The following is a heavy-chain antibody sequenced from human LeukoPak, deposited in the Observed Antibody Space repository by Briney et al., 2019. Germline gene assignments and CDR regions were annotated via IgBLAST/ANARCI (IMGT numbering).Heavy chain of an antibody. V-gene: IGHV4-31*03. Sequence: PSQTLSLTCTVSGGSISSGGYYWSWIRQHPGKGLEWIGYIYYSGSTYYNPSLKSRVTISVDTSKNQFSLKLSSVTAADTAVYYCARGRTGWGGLDYWGQGTLVTVSS. CDR2: IYYSGST. CDR1: GGSISSGGYY. CDR3: ARGRTGWGGLDY. D-gene: IGHD3-16*01. J-gene: IGHJ4*02.